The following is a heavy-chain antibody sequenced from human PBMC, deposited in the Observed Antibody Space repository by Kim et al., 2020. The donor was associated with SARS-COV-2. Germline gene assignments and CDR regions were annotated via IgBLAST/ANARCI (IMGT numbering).Heavy chain of an antibody. J-gene: IGHJ4*02. Sequence: GGSLRLSCAASGFTFSSYVMSWVRQAPGKGLEWVSTITGTGGDTFYADSVRCRFTISRDNFKNTLYLQMNSLRAEDTAVYYCAKTGQFDSWGQGTLVTV. CDR2: ITGTGGDT. V-gene: IGHV3-23*01. CDR3: AKTGQFDS. CDR1: GFTFSSYV.